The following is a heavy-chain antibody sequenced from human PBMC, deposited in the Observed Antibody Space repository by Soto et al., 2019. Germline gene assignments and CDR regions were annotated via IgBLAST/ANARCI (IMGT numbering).Heavy chain of an antibody. D-gene: IGHD3-9*01. V-gene: IGHV3-23*01. J-gene: IGHJ4*02. CDR3: TTGIYYDILTGYHNVAY. CDR2: ISGSGGTA. Sequence: LRLSCAASGFTFSSYAMSWVRQAPGKGLEWVSAISGSGGTADYAAPVKGRATISRDDSKNTVYLQMNSLKTEDTAVYYCTTGIYYDILTGYHNVAYWGQGALVTVSS. CDR1: GFTFSSYA.